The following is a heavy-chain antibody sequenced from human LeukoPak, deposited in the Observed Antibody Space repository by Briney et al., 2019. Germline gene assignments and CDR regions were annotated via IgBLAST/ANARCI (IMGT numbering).Heavy chain of an antibody. CDR2: IRYDGSNK. CDR3: ARVQTPYDSSGYYSDY. Sequence: QAGGSLRLSCAASGFTFSSYGMHWVRQAPGKGLEWVAFIRYDGSNKCYADSMKGRFTISRDNSKNTLYLQMNSLRAEDTAVYYCARVQTPYDSSGYYSDYWGQGTLVTVSS. V-gene: IGHV3-30*02. CDR1: GFTFSSYG. D-gene: IGHD3-22*01. J-gene: IGHJ4*02.